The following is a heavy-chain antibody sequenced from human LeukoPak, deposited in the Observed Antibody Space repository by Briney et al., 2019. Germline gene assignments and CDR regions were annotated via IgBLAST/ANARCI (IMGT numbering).Heavy chain of an antibody. CDR1: GYNFTTYG. CDR2: IYPGDSDT. D-gene: IGHD4-17*01. J-gene: IGHJ4*02. Sequence: GESLKISCKVSGYNFTTYGIGWVRQMPGKGLEWMGIIYPGDSDTRYSPSFEGHVTISVDKSISTAFLQWNSLKASDSAMYYCATGASKVTTDFANYWGQGTQVAVSS. CDR3: ATGASKVTTDFANY. V-gene: IGHV5-51*01.